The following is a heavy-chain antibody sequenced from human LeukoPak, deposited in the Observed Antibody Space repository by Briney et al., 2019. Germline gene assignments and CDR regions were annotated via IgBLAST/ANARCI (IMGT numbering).Heavy chain of an antibody. Sequence: ASETLSLTCAVYGGSFSGYYWSWIRQPPGKGLEWIGEINHSGSTNYNPSLKSRVTISVDTSKIQFSLKLSSVPAADTAVYYCARSYYYDSSGYQGYFDYWGQGTLVTVSS. D-gene: IGHD3-22*01. J-gene: IGHJ4*02. CDR2: INHSGST. CDR3: ARSYYYDSSGYQGYFDY. CDR1: GGSFSGYY. V-gene: IGHV4-34*01.